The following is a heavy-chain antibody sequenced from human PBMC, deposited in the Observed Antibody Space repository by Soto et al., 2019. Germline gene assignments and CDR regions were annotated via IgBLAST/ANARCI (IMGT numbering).Heavy chain of an antibody. Sequence: GGSLRLSCSASGFTFSTFPIHWVRQTPGKGLEYVSATSSNGGSTYYADSVKDRFTISRDNSKNTLYLQMSGLRVEDTAIYYCVKGKNWVKYYFDYWGQGTLVTVSS. V-gene: IGHV3-64D*06. CDR1: GFTFSTFP. J-gene: IGHJ4*02. CDR2: TSSNGGST. D-gene: IGHD7-27*01. CDR3: VKGKNWVKYYFDY.